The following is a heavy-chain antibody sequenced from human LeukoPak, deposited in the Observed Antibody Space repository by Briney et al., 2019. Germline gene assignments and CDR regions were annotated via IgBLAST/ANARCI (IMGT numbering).Heavy chain of an antibody. D-gene: IGHD4-17*01. J-gene: IGHJ4*02. CDR3: ASVSSYGDDC. V-gene: IGHV4-31*03. CDR1: GGSISSGGYY. Sequence: SQTLSLTCTVSGGSISSGGYYWSWIRQHPGKGLEWIGYIYYSGSTYYNPSLQSRVTISVDTSKDQFSLQLSSVTAADTAVYYCASVSSYGDDCWGQGTLVTVSS. CDR2: IYYSGST.